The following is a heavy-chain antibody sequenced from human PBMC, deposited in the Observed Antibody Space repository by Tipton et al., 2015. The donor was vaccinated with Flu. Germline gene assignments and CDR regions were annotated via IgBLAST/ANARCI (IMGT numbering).Heavy chain of an antibody. CDR2: IYYSGST. Sequence: TLSLTCAVSGYSINSGGAYWSWIRQHPGRGLEWIGGIYYSGSTYYNPSLESRSSMSVDTSKNQFSLNLKSVTAADTALYYCARDQGFGGGLAYDYYAMDVWDQGP. J-gene: IGHJ6*02. V-gene: IGHV4-31*11. D-gene: IGHD3-10*01. CDR1: GYSINSGGAY. CDR3: ARDQGFGGGLAYDYYAMDV.